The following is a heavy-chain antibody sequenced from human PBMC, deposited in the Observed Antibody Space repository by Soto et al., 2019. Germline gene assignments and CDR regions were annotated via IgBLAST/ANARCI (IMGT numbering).Heavy chain of an antibody. CDR3: AKIAVAGTRGDDY. D-gene: IGHD6-19*01. CDR1: GFTFSSYG. CDR2: ISYDGSNK. J-gene: IGHJ4*02. V-gene: IGHV3-30*18. Sequence: QVQLVESGGGVVQPGRSLRLSCAASGFTFSSYGMHWVRQAPGKGLEWVAVISYDGSNKYYADSVKGRFTISRDNSKNTLYLQMNSLRAEDTAVYYCAKIAVAGTRGDDYWGQGTLVTVSS.